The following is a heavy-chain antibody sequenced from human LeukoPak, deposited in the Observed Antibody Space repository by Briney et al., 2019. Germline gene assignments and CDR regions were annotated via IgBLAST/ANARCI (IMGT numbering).Heavy chain of an antibody. D-gene: IGHD1-26*01. CDR1: GGTFSSYA. CDR2: INPSGGST. J-gene: IGHJ4*02. V-gene: IGHV1-46*01. CDR3: ATLPGATGFWGSDY. Sequence: ASVKVSCKASGGTFSSYAISWVRQAPGQGLEWMGIINPSGGSTSYAQKFQGRVTMTRDTSTSTVYMELSSLRSEDTAVYYCATLPGATGFWGSDYWGQGTLVTVSS.